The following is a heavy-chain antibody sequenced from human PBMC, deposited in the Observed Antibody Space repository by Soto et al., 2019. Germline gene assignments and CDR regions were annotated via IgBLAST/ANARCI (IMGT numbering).Heavy chain of an antibody. CDR2: INPNSGAT. J-gene: IGHJ4*02. CDR1: GYTFTDYY. Sequence: QVQLVSSGAEVKKPGASVKVSCRASGYTFTDYYIHWVRQAPGQGLQWVGWINPNSGATEYAQKFQGRVHMTRYPSISTVYMEVTRLRSDDTALYFCARAAPLRYSGYALDHWGQGTRVTVST. V-gene: IGHV1-2*02. D-gene: IGHD5-12*01. CDR3: ARAAPLRYSGYALDH.